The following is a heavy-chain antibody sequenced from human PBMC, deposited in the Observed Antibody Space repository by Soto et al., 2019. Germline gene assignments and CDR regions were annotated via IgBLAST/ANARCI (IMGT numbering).Heavy chain of an antibody. CDR1: GFSLTTSGVG. CDR3: AHRTTTVTWWFDP. Sequence: QITLKESGPTLVKPTQTLTLTCTFSGFSLTTSGVGVGWIRQPPGKTLEWFAPIYWDADKRYSLSLKSRLTITKDTSKIQVVLTMTNMDPADTATYFCAHRTTTVTWWFDPWGQGTLVTVSS. D-gene: IGHD4-17*01. J-gene: IGHJ5*02. V-gene: IGHV2-5*02. CDR2: IYWDADK.